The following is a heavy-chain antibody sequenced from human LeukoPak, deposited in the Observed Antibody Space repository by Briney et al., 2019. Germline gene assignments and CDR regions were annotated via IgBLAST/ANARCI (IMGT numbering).Heavy chain of an antibody. CDR2: INPSGGST. CDR3: ARELYGLDY. Sequence: ASVKVSCKASGYTFTSYDINWVRQATGQGLEWVGIINPSGGSTSYAQKFQGRVTMTRDMSTSTVYMELSSLRSEDTAVYYCARELYGLDYWGQGTLVTVSS. CDR1: GYTFTSYD. V-gene: IGHV1-46*01. D-gene: IGHD3-10*01. J-gene: IGHJ4*02.